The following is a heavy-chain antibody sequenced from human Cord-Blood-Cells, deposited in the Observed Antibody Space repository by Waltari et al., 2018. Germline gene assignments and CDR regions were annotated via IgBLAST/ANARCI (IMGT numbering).Heavy chain of an antibody. D-gene: IGHD3-10*01. Sequence: QVQLVESGGGVVQPGRSLRLSCAAPGFTFSSFAMHWVRQAPGKGLEWVAVISYDGSNKYYADSVKGRFTISRDNSKNTLYLQMNSLRAEDTAVYYCARGITMVRGVIDYWGQGTLVTVSS. CDR1: GFTFSSFA. V-gene: IGHV3-30*04. CDR3: ARGITMVRGVIDY. CDR2: ISYDGSNK. J-gene: IGHJ4*02.